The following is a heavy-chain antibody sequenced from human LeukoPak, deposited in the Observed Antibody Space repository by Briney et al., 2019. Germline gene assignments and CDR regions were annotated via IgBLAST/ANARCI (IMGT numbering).Heavy chain of an antibody. Sequence: PSETLSLTCAVYGGSFSGYYWSWIRQPPGKGLEWIGEINHSGSTNYNPSLKSRVTISVDTSKNQSSLKLSSVTAADTAVYYCAREGYDSSGYYLYWGQGTLVTVSS. J-gene: IGHJ4*02. V-gene: IGHV4-34*01. CDR3: AREGYDSSGYYLY. CDR1: GGSFSGYY. D-gene: IGHD3-22*01. CDR2: INHSGST.